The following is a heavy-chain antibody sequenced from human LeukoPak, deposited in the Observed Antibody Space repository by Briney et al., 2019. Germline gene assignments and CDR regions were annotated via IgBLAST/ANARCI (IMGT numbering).Heavy chain of an antibody. J-gene: IGHJ6*03. D-gene: IGHD3-10*01. CDR2: IKHDGSEKQDGSEK. Sequence: GGSLRLSCAASGFTLSQYWMSWVRQAPGKGLEWVANIKHDGSEKQDGSEKNYVDSVKGRFTISRDNAKNSLYLQMNSLRAEDTAVYYCARSGRGVDSFYFYMDVWGKGTTVTVYS. CDR3: ARSGRGVDSFYFYMDV. CDR1: GFTLSQYW. V-gene: IGHV3-7*01.